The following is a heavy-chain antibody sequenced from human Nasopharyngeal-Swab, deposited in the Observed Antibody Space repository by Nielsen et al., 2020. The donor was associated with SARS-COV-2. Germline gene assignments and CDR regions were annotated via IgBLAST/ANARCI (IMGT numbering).Heavy chain of an antibody. J-gene: IGHJ4*02. Sequence: SETLSLTCTVSGGSIGTYYWGWIRQPPGKGLEWIGDFSYSVITHYNASLKSRVTISLDTSKNQFSLKLSSVTAADTGVYYCAREVVGGLVDSWGQGILVTVSS. D-gene: IGHD1-26*01. V-gene: IGHV4-59*12. CDR1: GGSIGTYY. CDR3: AREVVGGLVDS. CDR2: FSYSVIT.